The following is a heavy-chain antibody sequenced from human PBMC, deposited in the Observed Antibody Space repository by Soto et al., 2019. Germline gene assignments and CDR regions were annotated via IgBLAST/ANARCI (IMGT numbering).Heavy chain of an antibody. CDR1: GFSFDDYA. V-gene: IGHV3-9*01. D-gene: IGHD2-21*02. CDR3: AKETLQLVTPESYYFYFMDV. Sequence: EVQVVESGGGLVQPGRSLRLSCAASGFSFDDYAMHWVRQAPGKGLEWISGITWNSGSIEYADSVKGRFTISRDNAKNSLYLQMNSLRVEDTALYYCAKETLQLVTPESYYFYFMDVWGKGTTVTVSS. J-gene: IGHJ6*03. CDR2: ITWNSGSI.